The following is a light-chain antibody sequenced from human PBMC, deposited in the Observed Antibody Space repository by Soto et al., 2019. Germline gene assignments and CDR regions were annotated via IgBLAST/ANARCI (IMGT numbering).Light chain of an antibody. CDR1: SSDVGGSNY. J-gene: IGLJ2*01. Sequence: QSALTQPASVSGSPGQSITISCSGTSSDVGGSNYVSWYQQHPGEAPKLMIYDVSYRPSGVSNRFSGSKPGNTASLTISGLQAEDEADYFCSSYTSSAPGVLFGGGTKLTVL. CDR2: DVS. CDR3: SSYTSSAPGVL. V-gene: IGLV2-14*03.